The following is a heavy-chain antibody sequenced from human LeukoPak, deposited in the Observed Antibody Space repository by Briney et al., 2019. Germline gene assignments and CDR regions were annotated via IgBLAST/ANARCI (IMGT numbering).Heavy chain of an antibody. CDR2: IHSSGST. D-gene: IGHD1-26*01. Sequence: SETLSLTCTVSGGSISSYYWNWIRQPAGGGLEWIGRIHSSGSTNYNPSLKSRITVSPDTSRNQFSLQLTSVAAADTAVYYCARGSKAIYYTLDYWGQGTLVTVSS. J-gene: IGHJ4*02. CDR1: GGSISSYY. V-gene: IGHV4-4*07. CDR3: ARGSKAIYYTLDY.